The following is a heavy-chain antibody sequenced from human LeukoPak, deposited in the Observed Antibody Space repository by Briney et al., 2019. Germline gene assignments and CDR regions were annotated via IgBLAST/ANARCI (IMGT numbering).Heavy chain of an antibody. J-gene: IGHJ3*02. D-gene: IGHD6-19*01. CDR3: ARDYSSGWYGAFDI. CDR2: IYYSGST. CDR1: GGSISSYY. V-gene: IGHV4-59*12. Sequence: SETLSLTCTVSGGSISSYYWSWIRQPPGKGLEWIGYIYYSGSTNYNPSLKSRVTISVDTSKNQFSLKLSSVTAADTAVYYCARDYSSGWYGAFDIWGQGTMVTVSS.